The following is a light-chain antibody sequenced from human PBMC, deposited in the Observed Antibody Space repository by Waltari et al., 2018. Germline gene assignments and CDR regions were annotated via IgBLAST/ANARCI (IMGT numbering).Light chain of an antibody. Sequence: EIVLTQSPATLSLSPGERATLSCRASQSVSSSLAWYQQKPGQAPRLLIYGASSMATGVPDRFSGSGSGTDFTLTISSLEPEDFAVYYCQQYSNWPFTFGPGTKLDIK. CDR1: QSVSSS. J-gene: IGKJ3*01. CDR3: QQYSNWPFT. V-gene: IGKV3-15*01. CDR2: GAS.